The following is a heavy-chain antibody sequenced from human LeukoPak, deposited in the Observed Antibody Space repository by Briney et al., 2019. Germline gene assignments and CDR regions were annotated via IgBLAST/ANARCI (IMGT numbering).Heavy chain of an antibody. D-gene: IGHD1-1*01. CDR2: IYYSGST. V-gene: IGHV4-59*12. CDR3: ARFNWSDRFETIDY. CDR1: GGSISSYY. Sequence: TSETLSLTCTVSGGSISSYYWSWIRQPPGKGLEWIGYIYYSGSTNYNPSLKSRVTISVDTSKNQFSLKLSSVTAADTAVYYCARFNWSDRFETIDYWGQGTLVTVSS. J-gene: IGHJ4*02.